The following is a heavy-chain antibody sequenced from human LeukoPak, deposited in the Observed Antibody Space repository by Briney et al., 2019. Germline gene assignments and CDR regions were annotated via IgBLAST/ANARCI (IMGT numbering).Heavy chain of an antibody. Sequence: PGGSLRLSCEASGFTFSDDYMSWIRQAPGKGLEWLSYISSGSSNIRYADSVKGRFTFSRDNAKNSLYLQMNNQGVEDKAVYYCARERAFYDSSGYSGRHAFDIWGQGTMVTVSS. J-gene: IGHJ3*02. V-gene: IGHV3-11*05. D-gene: IGHD3-22*01. CDR1: GFTFSDDY. CDR2: ISSGSSNI. CDR3: ARERAFYDSSGYSGRHAFDI.